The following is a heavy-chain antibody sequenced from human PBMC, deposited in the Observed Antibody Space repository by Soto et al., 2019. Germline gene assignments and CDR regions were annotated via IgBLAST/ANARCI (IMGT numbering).Heavy chain of an antibody. J-gene: IGHJ4*02. CDR1: GFTFSSYG. CDR2: ISYDGSNK. Sequence: PGGSLRLSCAASGFTFSSYGMHWVRQAPGKGLEWVAVISYDGSNKYYADSVRGRFTISRDNSKNTLYLQMNSLRAEDTAVYYCAREVRGVIKGTYYFDYWGQGTLVTVSS. D-gene: IGHD3-10*01. V-gene: IGHV3-30*03. CDR3: AREVRGVIKGTYYFDY.